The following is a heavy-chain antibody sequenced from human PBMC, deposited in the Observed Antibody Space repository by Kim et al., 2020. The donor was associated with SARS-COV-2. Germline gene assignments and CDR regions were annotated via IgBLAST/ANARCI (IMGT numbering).Heavy chain of an antibody. V-gene: IGHV3-30*02. Sequence: YADSVKGRLTIYSDNSKNTLYLQMNSLRAEDTAVYYCAKDSPSVAFDIWGQGTVVTVSS. D-gene: IGHD2-2*01. CDR3: AKDSPSVAFDI. J-gene: IGHJ3*02.